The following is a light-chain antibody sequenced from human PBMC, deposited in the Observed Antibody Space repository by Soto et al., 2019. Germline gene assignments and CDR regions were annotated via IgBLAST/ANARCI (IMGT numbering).Light chain of an antibody. CDR1: QGISNW. CDR2: AAS. Sequence: DLQMTQSPSSVSASVGDRVTITCRASQGISNWLAWYQQKPGIAPKLLIYAASTLQSGVPSRFSGSGSVTDFTLTISSLQPEDFATYYCQQANSFPWTFGQGTKVEIK. CDR3: QQANSFPWT. V-gene: IGKV1-12*01. J-gene: IGKJ1*01.